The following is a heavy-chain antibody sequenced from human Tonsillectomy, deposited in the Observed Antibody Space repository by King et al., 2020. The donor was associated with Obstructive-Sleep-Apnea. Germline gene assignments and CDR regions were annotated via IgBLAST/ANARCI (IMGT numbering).Heavy chain of an antibody. J-gene: IGHJ4*02. V-gene: IGHV3-48*04. CDR3: AGEEGGGNSVDY. CDR1: GFPFSAYD. CDR2: ISSSSSTI. Sequence: VQLVESGGGLVQPGGSLRLSCAASGFPFSAYDMNWVRQAPGKGLEWVSYISSSSSTINYADSVKGRLTISRDNARNSLFLQMNSLRVEDTAVYYCAGEEGGGNSVDYWGQGTLVTVSS. D-gene: IGHD4-23*01.